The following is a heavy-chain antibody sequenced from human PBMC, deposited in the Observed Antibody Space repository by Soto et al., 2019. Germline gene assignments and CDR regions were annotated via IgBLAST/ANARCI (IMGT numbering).Heavy chain of an antibody. CDR3: ARGGITMIAPSYYYGMDV. Sequence: QVQLVQSGAEVKKPGASVKVSCKASGYTFTSYYMHWVRQAPGQGREWMGIINPSGGSTSYAQKFQSRVTMTRDTSTSTVYMELSSLRSEDTAVYYCARGGITMIAPSYYYGMDVWGQGTTVTVSS. CDR2: INPSGGST. CDR1: GYTFTSYY. J-gene: IGHJ6*02. V-gene: IGHV1-46*01. D-gene: IGHD3-22*01.